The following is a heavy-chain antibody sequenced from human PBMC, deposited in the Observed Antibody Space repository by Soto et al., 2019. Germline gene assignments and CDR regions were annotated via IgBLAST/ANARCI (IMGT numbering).Heavy chain of an antibody. CDR1: GFTFSSYD. V-gene: IGHV3-13*01. J-gene: IGHJ3*02. CDR2: IGTAGDT. D-gene: IGHD6-13*01. Sequence: VQLVESGGGLVQPGGSLRLSCAASGFTFSSYDMHWVRQATGKGLEWVSAIGTAGDTYYPGSVKGRFTISRENAKNSLYLQMNSLRAGDTAVYYCARALKYSSSSDAFDIWGQGTMVTVSS. CDR3: ARALKYSSSSDAFDI.